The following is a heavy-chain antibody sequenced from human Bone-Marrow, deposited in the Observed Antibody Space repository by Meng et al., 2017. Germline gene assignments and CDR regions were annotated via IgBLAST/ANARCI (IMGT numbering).Heavy chain of an antibody. J-gene: IGHJ4*02. D-gene: IGHD6-19*01. V-gene: IGHV3-7*01. CDR2: INQDGTEK. Sequence: GESLKISCAASGFTFTAYSMIWVRQAPGKGLEWVANINQDGTEKYYVDSVKGRFTISRDNAKNSLYLQMNSLRAGDTAVYYCARLVSGWYDYWGQGTLVTVSS. CDR1: GFTFTAYS. CDR3: ARLVSGWYDY.